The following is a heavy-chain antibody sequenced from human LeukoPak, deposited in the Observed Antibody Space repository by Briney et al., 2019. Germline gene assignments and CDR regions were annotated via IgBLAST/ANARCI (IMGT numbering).Heavy chain of an antibody. D-gene: IGHD3-10*01. CDR2: INHSGST. J-gene: IGHJ5*02. CDR3: ARAAGSDYYGSGSSFGWFDP. CDR1: GGSFSGYY. V-gene: IGHV4-34*01. Sequence: NPSETLSLTCAVYGGSFSGYYWSWIRQPPGKGLEWIGEINHSGSTNYNPSLKSRVTISVDTSKNQFSLKLSSVTAADTAVYYCARAAGSDYYGSGSSFGWFDPWGQGTLVTVSS.